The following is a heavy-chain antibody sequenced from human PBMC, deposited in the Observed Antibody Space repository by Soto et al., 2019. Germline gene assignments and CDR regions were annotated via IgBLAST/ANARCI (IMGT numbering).Heavy chain of an antibody. J-gene: IGHJ4*02. CDR1: GFTFSSYG. D-gene: IGHD6-13*01. CDR3: ARDPYSSSWYDIDY. Sequence: GGSLRLSCAASGFTFSSYGMHWVRQAPGKGLEWVAVIWYDGSNKYYADSVKGRFTISRDNSKNTLYLQMNSLRAEDTAVYYCARDPYSSSWYDIDYWGQGTLVTVSS. CDR2: IWYDGSNK. V-gene: IGHV3-33*01.